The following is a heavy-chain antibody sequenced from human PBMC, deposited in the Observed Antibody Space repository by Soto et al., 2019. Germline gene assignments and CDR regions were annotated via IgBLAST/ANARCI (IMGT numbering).Heavy chain of an antibody. CDR2: IGTYNGNT. V-gene: IGHV1-18*04. J-gene: IGHJ6*02. CDR3: ARYGYSSGWYLGTGMDV. Sequence: QVQLVQSGAEVKKPGASLKVSCQASGYSFSDYGIAWVRQAPGQGLAWVGWIGTYNGNTNYAQKFQGRVTMTTDTSANTAYMELRSLRSDDTAMYYCARYGYSSGWYLGTGMDVWGQGTPVTVSS. CDR1: GYSFSDYG. D-gene: IGHD6-19*01.